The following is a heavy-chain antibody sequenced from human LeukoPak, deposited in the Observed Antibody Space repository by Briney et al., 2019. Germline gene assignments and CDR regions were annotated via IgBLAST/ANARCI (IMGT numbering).Heavy chain of an antibody. CDR1: GDSISSSYY. CDR2: IYYSGST. Sequence: PSETLSLTCTVSGDSISSSYYWGWIRQPPGKGLEWIGSIYYSGSTYYNPSLKSRVTISVDTSKNQFSLKLSSVTAADTAVYYCARSKETGYSGSYLDAFDIWGQGTMVTVSS. CDR3: ARSKETGYSGSYLDAFDI. J-gene: IGHJ3*02. D-gene: IGHD1-26*01. V-gene: IGHV4-39*01.